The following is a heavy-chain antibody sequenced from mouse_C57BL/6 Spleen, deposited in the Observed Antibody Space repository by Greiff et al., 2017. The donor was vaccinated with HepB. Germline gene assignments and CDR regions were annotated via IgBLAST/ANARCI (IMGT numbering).Heavy chain of an antibody. CDR2: ISSGSSTI. J-gene: IGHJ3*01. V-gene: IGHV5-17*01. CDR3: AREGAGYVFAY. Sequence: DVHLVESGGGLVKPGGSLKLSCAASGFTFSDYGMHWVRQAPEKGLEWVAYISSGSSTIYYADTVKGRFTISRDNAKNTLFLQMTSLRSKDTAMYYCAREGAGYVFAYWGQGTLVTVSA. CDR1: GFTFSDYG. D-gene: IGHD3-2*02.